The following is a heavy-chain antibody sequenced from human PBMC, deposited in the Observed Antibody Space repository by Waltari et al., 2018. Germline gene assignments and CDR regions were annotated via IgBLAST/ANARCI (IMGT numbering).Heavy chain of an antibody. CDR1: GGSVSGASYY. CDR3: AGIYSSSSYIMDP. CDR2: IYTSGSP. V-gene: IGHV4-61*09. Sequence: QVQLQESGPGLVKPSQTLSLTCTVSGGSVSGASYYWSWIRQPAGKGLEWIGHIYTSGSPNYNPSLNSRVTISVDTSMNQFSLELTSVTAADTAVYYCAGIYSSSSYIMDPWGQGTLVTVSS. J-gene: IGHJ5*02. D-gene: IGHD6-6*01.